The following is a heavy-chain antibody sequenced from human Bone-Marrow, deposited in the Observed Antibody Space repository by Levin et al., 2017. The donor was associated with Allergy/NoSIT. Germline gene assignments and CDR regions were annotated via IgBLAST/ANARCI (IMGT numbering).Heavy chain of an antibody. V-gene: IGHV4-39*07. D-gene: IGHD3-22*01. CDR1: GASISTSYY. CDR2: VYYSGSA. Sequence: SETLSLTCSVSGASISTSYYWGWIRQPPGKGLEWIGSVYYSGSAFYNPSLKSRVSVSVDTSKNQFSLKMNSVTAADTAVYYCARAGYKSSWYFSAFFDFWGQGVLVTVSS. CDR3: ARAGYKSSWYFSAFFDF. J-gene: IGHJ4*02.